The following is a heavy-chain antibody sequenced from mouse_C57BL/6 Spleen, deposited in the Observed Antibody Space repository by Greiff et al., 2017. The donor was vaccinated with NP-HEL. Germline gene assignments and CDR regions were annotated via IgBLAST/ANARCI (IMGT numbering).Heavy chain of an antibody. CDR1: GYTFTSYW. Sequence: QVQLKQPGAELVKPGASVKVSCKASGYTFTSYWMHWVKQRPGQGLEWIGRIHPSDSDTNYNQKFKGKATLTVDKSSSTAYMQLSSLTSEDSAVYYCAFPTVAATWDWYFDVWGTGTTVTVSS. CDR3: AFPTVAATWDWYFDV. CDR2: IHPSDSDT. J-gene: IGHJ1*03. D-gene: IGHD1-1*01. V-gene: IGHV1-74*01.